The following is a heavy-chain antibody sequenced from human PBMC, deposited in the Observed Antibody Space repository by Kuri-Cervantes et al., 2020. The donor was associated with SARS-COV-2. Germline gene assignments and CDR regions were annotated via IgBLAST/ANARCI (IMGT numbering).Heavy chain of an antibody. J-gene: IGHJ6*03. D-gene: IGHD2-2*01. Sequence: SQTLSLTCAVFGGSFSGYYWSWIRQSPGKGLEWIGKINHSGSTNYNPSLSSRVTISVDMSKNQFSLRLSSVTAADTAMYYCARGREGVVPATIFGLGYFLYFSMDVWGKGTSVTVSS. CDR1: GGSFSGYY. V-gene: IGHV4-34*01. CDR3: ARGREGVVPATIFGLGYFLYFSMDV. CDR2: INHSGST.